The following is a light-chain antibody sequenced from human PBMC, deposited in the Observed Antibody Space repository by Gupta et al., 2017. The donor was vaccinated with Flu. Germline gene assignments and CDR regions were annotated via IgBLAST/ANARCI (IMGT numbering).Light chain of an antibody. CDR3: QVWDSGRNSGV. CDR2: EDN. Sequence: RTNIGIKPVSWYQQLPGQAPKLVIFEDNRRPSGVPERFSGSKSGTSATLSITGLQTGDEADYYCQVWDSGRNSGVFGGGTKLTVL. V-gene: IGLV1-51*02. J-gene: IGLJ2*01. CDR1: RTNIGIKP.